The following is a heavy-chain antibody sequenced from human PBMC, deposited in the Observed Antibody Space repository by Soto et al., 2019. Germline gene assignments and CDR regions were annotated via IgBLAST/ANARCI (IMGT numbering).Heavy chain of an antibody. CDR2: IHYSGSV. CDR3: VREDDGGDRDYYGLDV. D-gene: IGHD4-17*01. J-gene: IGHJ6*02. CDR1: GGSISSDHYH. Sequence: QVQLQESGPGLVRPSQTLSLTCTVSGGSISSDHYHWTWIRQTPGKGLEWIGYIHYSGSVYYNPSLPSPVTMAVDTSKNLFSLKLSSVTAADTAVYFCVREDDGGDRDYYGLDVWGQGTTVTVSS. V-gene: IGHV4-30-4*01.